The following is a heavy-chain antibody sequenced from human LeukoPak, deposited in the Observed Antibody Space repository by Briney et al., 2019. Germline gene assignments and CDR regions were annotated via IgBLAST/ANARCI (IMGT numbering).Heavy chain of an antibody. D-gene: IGHD3-3*01. CDR2: ISSRSSYI. J-gene: IGHJ4*02. CDR1: GFTFSSYG. Sequence: PGGSLRLSCAASGFTFSSYGMNWVRQAPGKGLEWVSSISSRSSYIYYADSVKGRFTISRDNAKNSLYLELHSLRAEDTAVYYCARQYYDIWSGYYTADYYFDYWGQGTLVTVSS. V-gene: IGHV3-21*06. CDR3: ARQYYDIWSGYYTADYYFDY.